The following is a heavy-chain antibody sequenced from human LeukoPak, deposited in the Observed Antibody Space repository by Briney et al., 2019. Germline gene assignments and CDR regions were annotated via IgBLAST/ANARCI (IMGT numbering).Heavy chain of an antibody. V-gene: IGHV4-34*01. Sequence: SETLPLTCAVYGGSFSGYYWSWIRQPPGKGLEWIGEINHSGSTNYNPSLKSRVTISVDTSKNQFSLKLSSVTAADTAVYYCARQGGRYYYYYYMDVWGKGTTVTISS. CDR1: GGSFSGYY. J-gene: IGHJ6*03. CDR3: ARQGGRYYYYYYMDV. CDR2: INHSGST.